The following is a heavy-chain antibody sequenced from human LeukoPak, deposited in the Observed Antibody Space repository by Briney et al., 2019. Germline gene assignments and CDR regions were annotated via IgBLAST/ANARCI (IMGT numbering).Heavy chain of an antibody. CDR1: GGSVSSTTYY. CDR3: ARVRVQPGADSGVYNYMDV. J-gene: IGHJ6*03. CDR2: VYYTGST. D-gene: IGHD1-1*01. Sequence: PSETLSLTCTVSGGSVSSTTYYWGWIRQPPGGGLEWIANVYYTGSTYCNPSLKSRVTMSVDTSKNQFSLTMTSVTAADTAVYYCARVRVQPGADSGVYNYMDVWGKGATVTVSS. V-gene: IGHV4-39*01.